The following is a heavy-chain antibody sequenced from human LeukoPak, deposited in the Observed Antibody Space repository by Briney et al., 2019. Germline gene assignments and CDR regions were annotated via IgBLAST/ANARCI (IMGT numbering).Heavy chain of an antibody. V-gene: IGHV4-59*12. CDR1: GGYISSYS. Sequence: PSETLSLTCTVSGGYISSYSWSWIRQPPGKGLEWIGYIYYSGSTNYNPSLKSRVTISVDTSKNQFSLKLSSVTAADTAVYYCATAGLIAVAGTIDAFDIWGQGTMVTVSS. CDR3: ATAGLIAVAGTIDAFDI. CDR2: IYYSGST. D-gene: IGHD6-19*01. J-gene: IGHJ3*02.